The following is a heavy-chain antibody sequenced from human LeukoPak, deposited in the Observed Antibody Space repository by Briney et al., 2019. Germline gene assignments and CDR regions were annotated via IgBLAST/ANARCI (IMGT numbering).Heavy chain of an antibody. CDR3: AKGSQIAVAGTCALDI. Sequence: QPGGSLRLSCAASGFTFSSYAMSWVRQAPGKGLEWVSAISGSGGSTYYADSVKGRFTISRDNSKNTLYLQMNSLRAEDTAVYYCAKGSQIAVAGTCALDIWGQGTMVTVSS. D-gene: IGHD6-19*01. CDR1: GFTFSSYA. V-gene: IGHV3-23*01. J-gene: IGHJ3*02. CDR2: ISGSGGST.